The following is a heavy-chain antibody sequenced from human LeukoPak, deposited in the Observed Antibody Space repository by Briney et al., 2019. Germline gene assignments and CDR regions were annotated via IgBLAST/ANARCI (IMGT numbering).Heavy chain of an antibody. J-gene: IGHJ4*02. CDR1: GFSFSTYS. CDR2: ISSSSTTI. D-gene: IGHD3-22*01. Sequence: GGSLRLSCAASGFSFSTYSMNWVRQAPGKGLEWVSIISSSSTTIYYADSVRGRFTISRDNAKNSLYLQMNSLRAEDTAVYYCARGGGYYVWGQGALVTVSS. V-gene: IGHV3-48*04. CDR3: ARGGGYYV.